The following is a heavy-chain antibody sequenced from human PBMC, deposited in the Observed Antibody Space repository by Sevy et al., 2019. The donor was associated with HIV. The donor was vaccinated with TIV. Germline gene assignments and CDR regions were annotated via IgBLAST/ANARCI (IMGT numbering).Heavy chain of an antibody. CDR2: IKQDESEK. Sequence: GGSLRLSCAASGFTFTDYWMSWVRQTPGKGLEWVATIKQDESEKYYVDSLKGRFAISRDNGKNSVSLQMNGLRAEDTALYYCAREVGGYNWRPYYFDSWGQGTLVTVSS. CDR3: AREVGGYNWRPYYFDS. J-gene: IGHJ4*02. D-gene: IGHD5-12*01. V-gene: IGHV3-7*01. CDR1: GFTFTDYW.